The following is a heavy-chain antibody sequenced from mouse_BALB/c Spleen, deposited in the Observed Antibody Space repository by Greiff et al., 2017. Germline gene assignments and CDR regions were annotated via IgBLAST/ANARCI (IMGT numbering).Heavy chain of an antibody. Sequence: EVKLEESGAELVKPGASVKLSCTASGFNIKDTYMHWVKQRPEQGLEWIGRIDPANGNTKYDPKFQGKATITADTSSNTAYLQLSSLTSEDTAVYYCASFYGNYDFDYWGQGTTLTVSS. CDR2: IDPANGNT. CDR3: ASFYGNYDFDY. V-gene: IGHV14-3*02. CDR1: GFNIKDTY. D-gene: IGHD2-1*01. J-gene: IGHJ2*01.